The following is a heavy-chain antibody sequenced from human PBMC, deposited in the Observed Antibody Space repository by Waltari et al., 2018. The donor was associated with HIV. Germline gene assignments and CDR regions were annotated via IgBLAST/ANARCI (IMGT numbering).Heavy chain of an antibody. J-gene: IGHJ4*02. CDR1: GGSISSSSYY. V-gene: IGHV4-39*01. Sequence: QLQLQESGPGLVKPSETLSLTCTVSGGSISSSSYYWGWIRQPPGKGLEWIGNIYYRGSTYYNPSLKSRVTISVDTSKNQFSLKLSSVTAADTAVYYCASSFERQWLVHWGQGTLVTVSS. D-gene: IGHD6-19*01. CDR2: IYYRGST. CDR3: ASSFERQWLVH.